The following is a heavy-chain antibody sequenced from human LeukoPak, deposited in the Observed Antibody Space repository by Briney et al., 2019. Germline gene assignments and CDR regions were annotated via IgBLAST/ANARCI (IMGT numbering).Heavy chain of an antibody. CDR1: GGSISRDY. CDR2: IYYSGST. J-gene: IGHJ6*02. D-gene: IGHD2-8*01. V-gene: IGHV4-59*01. Sequence: SETRSLTCTLSGGSISRDYWSWIRQPPGKGMEWIGYIYYSGSTNYNPSLKSRVTISVDTSKNQFSLKLSSVTAADTAVYYCARDTCTNGVCVGSYYYYGMDVWGQGTTVTVSS. CDR3: ARDTCTNGVCVGSYYYYGMDV.